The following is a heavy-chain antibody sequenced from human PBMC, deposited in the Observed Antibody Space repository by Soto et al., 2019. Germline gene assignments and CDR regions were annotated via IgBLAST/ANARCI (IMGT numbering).Heavy chain of an antibody. Sequence: ASVKVSCKASGYPFTIYYMHWVRQVPGQGLEWMGIINPSGGSTSYAQKFPGRVPMTRDTSTSTVYMELSSLRSEDTAVYYCAADGEATAIQRRSHHYGRDVWGQGPTVTVS. CDR2: INPSGGST. CDR1: GYPFTIYY. CDR3: AADGEATAIQRRSHHYGRDV. J-gene: IGHJ6*02. D-gene: IGHD2-2*02. V-gene: IGHV1-46*01.